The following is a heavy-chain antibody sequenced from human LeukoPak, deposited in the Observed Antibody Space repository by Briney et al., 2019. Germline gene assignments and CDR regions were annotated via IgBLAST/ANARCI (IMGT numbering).Heavy chain of an antibody. D-gene: IGHD4-11*01. CDR3: ARDRVASYSNYPYYYYYYMDV. Sequence: ASVKVSCKASGYTFTSYAMNWVRQAPGQGLEWMGWINTNTGNPTYAQGFTGRFVFSLDTSVSTAYLQISSLKAEDTAVYYCARDRVASYSNYPYYYYYYMDVWGKGTTVTVSS. J-gene: IGHJ6*03. CDR1: GYTFTSYA. V-gene: IGHV7-4-1*02. CDR2: INTNTGNP.